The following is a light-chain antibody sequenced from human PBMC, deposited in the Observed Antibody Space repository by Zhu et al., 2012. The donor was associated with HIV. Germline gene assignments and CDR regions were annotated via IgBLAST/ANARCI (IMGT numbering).Light chain of an antibody. CDR1: QRIYRS. V-gene: IGKV3-11*01. Sequence: EIVLTQSPATLSLSPGESATLSCRASQRIYRSLAWYQQRPGQTPRLLMYDASNRATGVPARFSGSGSETDFTLTTSSLEPEDSAIYYCQQRSNWQGTFGQGTKVEIK. J-gene: IGKJ1*01. CDR3: QQRSNWQGT. CDR2: DAS.